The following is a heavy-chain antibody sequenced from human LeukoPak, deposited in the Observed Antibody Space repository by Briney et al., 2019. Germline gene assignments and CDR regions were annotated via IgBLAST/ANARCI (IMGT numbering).Heavy chain of an antibody. J-gene: IGHJ4*02. CDR3: ARHPSSTWNFFDY. CDR1: GGSISTYY. CDR2: VYFSGST. Sequence: SETLSLTCTVSGGSISTYYWSWIRQPPGKGLEWIGYVYFSGSTNYNPSLKSRVTISVDTSRNQFSLKLGSVTVADTAVYYCARHPSSTWNFFDYWGQGTLVTVSS. D-gene: IGHD6-13*01. V-gene: IGHV4-59*08.